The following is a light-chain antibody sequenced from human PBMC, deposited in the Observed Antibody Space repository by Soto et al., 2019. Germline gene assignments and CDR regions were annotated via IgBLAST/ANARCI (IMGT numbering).Light chain of an antibody. J-gene: IGKJ1*01. CDR3: PHYVTSHTT. V-gene: IGKV3-20*01. Sequence: EIGATQSPSTVSLSPKERATLSCRASQSVTSSYLAWYQQKPGRAPRLLIFGASIRVTSIPDRFIGSGSGTEFTLTISRLEPGDFAVYYCPHYVTSHTTSAQGTKADIK. CDR2: GAS. CDR1: QSVTSSY.